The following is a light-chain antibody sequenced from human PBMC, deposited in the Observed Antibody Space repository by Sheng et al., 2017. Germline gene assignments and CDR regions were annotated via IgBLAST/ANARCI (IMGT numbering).Light chain of an antibody. J-gene: IGKJ2*01. CDR2: KAS. Sequence: DIQMTQSPSTLSASIGDRVTITCRASQNIHVWLAWYQQKPGKAPKVLIYKASNLESGVPSRFSGSGSGTEFTLSISSLQPDDFATYYCQQSYSLPYTFGQGTKFEIK. V-gene: IGKV1-5*03. CDR3: QQSYSLPYT. CDR1: QNIHVW.